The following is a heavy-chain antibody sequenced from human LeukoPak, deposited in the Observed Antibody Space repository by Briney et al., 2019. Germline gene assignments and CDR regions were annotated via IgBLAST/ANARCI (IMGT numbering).Heavy chain of an antibody. V-gene: IGHV3-33*01. CDR3: ARDQVSSGWQSYYYYYGMDV. CDR2: IWYDGSNK. Sequence: PGRSLRLSCAASEFTFSSYGMHWVRQAPGKGLEWVAVIWYDGSNKYYADSVKGRFTISRDNSKNTLYLQMNSLRAEDTAVYYCARDQVSSGWQSYYYYYGMDVWGQGTTVTVSS. D-gene: IGHD6-19*01. J-gene: IGHJ6*02. CDR1: EFTFSSYG.